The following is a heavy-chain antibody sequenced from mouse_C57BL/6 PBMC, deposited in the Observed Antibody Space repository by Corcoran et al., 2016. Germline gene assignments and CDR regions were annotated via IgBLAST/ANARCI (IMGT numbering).Heavy chain of an antibody. CDR1: GYSFTSYY. CDR3: TRDSTTVVAPGAMDY. CDR2: IYPGSGNT. Sequence: QVQLQQSGPELVKPGASVKISCKASGYSFTSYYIHWVKQRPGQGLEWIGWIYPGSGNTKYNEKFKGKATLTADTSSSTAYMQLSSLTSEDSAVYYCTRDSTTVVAPGAMDYWGQGTSVTVSS. J-gene: IGHJ4*01. V-gene: IGHV1-66*01. D-gene: IGHD1-1*01.